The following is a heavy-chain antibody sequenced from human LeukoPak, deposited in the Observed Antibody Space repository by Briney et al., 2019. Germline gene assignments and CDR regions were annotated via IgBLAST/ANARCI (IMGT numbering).Heavy chain of an antibody. CDR1: GYIFTSYN. CDR2: INSSGGST. Sequence: ASVKVSCKASGYIFTSYNMYWVRQAPGQGLEWMGIINSSGGSTNYAQKFQGRVTMTRDTSTSTVYMELSSLRAEDTAVYYCARGHTAVTRHFDFWGQGTLVTVSS. D-gene: IGHD4-17*01. CDR3: ARGHTAVTRHFDF. V-gene: IGHV1-46*01. J-gene: IGHJ4*02.